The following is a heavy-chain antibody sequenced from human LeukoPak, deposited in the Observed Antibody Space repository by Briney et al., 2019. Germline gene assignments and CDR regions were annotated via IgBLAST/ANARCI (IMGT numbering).Heavy chain of an antibody. Sequence: ASVKVSCKASGGTFSSYAISWVRQAPGQGPEWMGGIIPIFGTANYAQKFQGRVTITADESTSTAYMELSSLRSEDTAVYYCARSRAAAGPIFDYWGQGTLVTVSS. J-gene: IGHJ4*02. CDR3: ARSRAAAGPIFDY. CDR2: IIPIFGTA. D-gene: IGHD6-13*01. CDR1: GGTFSSYA. V-gene: IGHV1-69*13.